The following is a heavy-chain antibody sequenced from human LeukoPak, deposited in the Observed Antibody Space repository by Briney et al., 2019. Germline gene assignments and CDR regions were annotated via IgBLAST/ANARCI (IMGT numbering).Heavy chain of an antibody. Sequence: SETLSLTCTVSGGSISSYYWSWIRQPPGKGLEWIGYIYYSGSTNYNPSLKSRVTISVDTSKNQFSLKLSSVTAADTAVYYCARGLHYYGSGSSHWGQGTLVTVSS. J-gene: IGHJ4*02. CDR3: ARGLHYYGSGSSH. CDR1: GGSISSYY. D-gene: IGHD3-10*01. V-gene: IGHV4-59*12. CDR2: IYYSGST.